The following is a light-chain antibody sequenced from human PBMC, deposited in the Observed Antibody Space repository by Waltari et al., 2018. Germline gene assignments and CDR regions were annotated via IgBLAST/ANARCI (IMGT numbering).Light chain of an antibody. CDR2: EVS. CDR3: SSCTTSNTVV. Sequence: QSALTQPASVSGSPGQSIAISCPGTSSDLVSYTYFSCSQQHPGKAPKLMIYEVSNRPSGVSDRFSGSKSGNTASLTISGLQAEDEADYYCSSCTTSNTVVFGTGTKVTVL. J-gene: IGLJ1*01. V-gene: IGLV2-14*01. CDR1: SSDLVSYTY.